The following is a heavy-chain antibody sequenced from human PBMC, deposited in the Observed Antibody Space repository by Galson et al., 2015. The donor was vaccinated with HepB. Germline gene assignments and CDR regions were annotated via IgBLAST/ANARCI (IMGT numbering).Heavy chain of an antibody. CDR3: ARVMVRGVINKTPDYYYMDV. CDR2: INPSGGST. CDR1: GYTFTSYY. V-gene: IGHV1-46*01. Sequence: SVKVSCKASGYTFTSYYMHWVRQAPGQGLEWMGIINPSGGSTSYAQKFQGRVTMTRDTSTSTVYMELSSLRSEDTAVYYCARVMVRGVINKTPDYYYMDVWGKGTTVTVSS. J-gene: IGHJ6*03. D-gene: IGHD3-10*01.